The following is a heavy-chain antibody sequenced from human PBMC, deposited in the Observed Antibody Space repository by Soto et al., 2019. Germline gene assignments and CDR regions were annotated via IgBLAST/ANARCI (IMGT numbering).Heavy chain of an antibody. CDR1: GYTFTSYD. CDR3: AGGDTIVGLAFDI. Sequence: ASVKVSCKASGYTFTSYDINWVRQATGQGLEWMGWMNPNSGNTGNAQKFQGRVTMTMNISIRTADMELSSLRSEDTAVYYCAGGDTIVGLAFDIWGQGTMVTVSS. J-gene: IGHJ3*02. D-gene: IGHD3-3*01. V-gene: IGHV1-8*01. CDR2: MNPNSGNT.